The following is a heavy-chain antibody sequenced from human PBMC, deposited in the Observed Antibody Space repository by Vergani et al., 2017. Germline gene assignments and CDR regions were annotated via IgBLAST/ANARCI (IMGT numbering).Heavy chain of an antibody. V-gene: IGHV3-43*01. CDR3: AYGSDFGESMGFDY. J-gene: IGHJ4*02. CDR2: ISWDGGST. CDR1: GFTFDDYT. Sequence: EVQLVESGGVVVQPGGSLRLSCAASGFTFDDYTMHWVRQAPGKGLEWVSLISWDGGSTYYADSVKGRFTISRDNSKNSLYLQMNSLRTEDTALYYCAYGSDFGESMGFDYWGQGTLVTVSS. D-gene: IGHD3-10*01.